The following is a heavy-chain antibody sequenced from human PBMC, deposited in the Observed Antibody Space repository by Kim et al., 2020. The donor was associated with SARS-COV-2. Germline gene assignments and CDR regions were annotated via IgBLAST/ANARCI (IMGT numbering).Heavy chain of an antibody. CDR1: GGSFSGYY. CDR2: INHSGST. D-gene: IGHD6-13*01. Sequence: SETLSLTCAVYGGSFSGYYWSWIRQPPGKGLEWIGEINHSGSTNYNPSLKSRVTISVDTPKNQFSLKLSSVTAADTAVYYCARGYSSTDQTDYYYYYGMDVWGQGTTVTVSS. J-gene: IGHJ6*02. CDR3: ARGYSSTDQTDYYYYYGMDV. V-gene: IGHV4-34*01.